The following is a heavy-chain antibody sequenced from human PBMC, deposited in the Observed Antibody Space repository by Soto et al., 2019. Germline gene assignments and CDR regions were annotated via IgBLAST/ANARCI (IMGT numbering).Heavy chain of an antibody. Sequence: ASVKVSCKASGYTFTSYAMHWVRQAPGQRLEWMGWINAGNGNTKYSQKFQGRVTITRDTSASTAYMELSSLRSEDTAVYYCATSSSTSNSGFDPWGQGTLVTVSS. D-gene: IGHD2-2*01. CDR1: GYTFTSYA. V-gene: IGHV1-3*01. CDR2: INAGNGNT. J-gene: IGHJ5*02. CDR3: ATSSSTSNSGFDP.